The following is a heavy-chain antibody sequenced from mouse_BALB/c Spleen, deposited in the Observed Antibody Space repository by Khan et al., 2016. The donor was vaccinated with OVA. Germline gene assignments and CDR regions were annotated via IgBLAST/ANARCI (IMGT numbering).Heavy chain of an antibody. CDR2: ISDLADTF. V-gene: IGHV5-15*02. Sequence: EVQLQESGGGLVQPGGSRKLSCAASGFTFSDYGMAWVRQAPGKGPEWVAFISDLADTFYYADTVTGRFTLSRENAKNTLYLEMSSLRAVDTAMYSCARGGGTAPFAYWGQGTLVTVSA. CDR3: ARGGGTAPFAY. J-gene: IGHJ3*01. CDR1: GFTFSDYG. D-gene: IGHD1-2*01.